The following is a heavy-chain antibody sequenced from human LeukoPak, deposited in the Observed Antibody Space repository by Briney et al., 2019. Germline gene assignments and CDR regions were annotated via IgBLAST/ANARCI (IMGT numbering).Heavy chain of an antibody. V-gene: IGHV3-23*01. CDR3: ASDDRSGVVVAALDY. CDR1: GFTFSNYA. J-gene: IGHJ4*02. Sequence: GGSLRLSCAASGFTFSNYAMSWVRQAPGKGLEWVSGVSGSGGATYYADSVKGRFTISRDNSKNTLYPQMNSLRAEDTALYFCASDDRSGVVVAALDYWGQGTLVTVSS. D-gene: IGHD3-22*01. CDR2: VSGSGGAT.